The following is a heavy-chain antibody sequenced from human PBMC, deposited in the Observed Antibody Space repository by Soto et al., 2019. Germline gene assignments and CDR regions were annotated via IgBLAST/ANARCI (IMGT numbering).Heavy chain of an antibody. V-gene: IGHV1-69*01. CDR1: GGTFSSYA. J-gene: IGHJ4*02. Sequence: QVQLVQSGAEVKKPGSSVKVSCKASGGTFSSYAISWVRQAPGQGLEWMGGIIPVFGTANYAQKLQGRVTITADESTSTDYRALSRLRSEDTAVYYGAKDLTRSSSSSWGFDYRGQGTLVTVCS. D-gene: IGHD6-6*01. CDR2: IIPVFGTA. CDR3: AKDLTRSSSSSWGFDY.